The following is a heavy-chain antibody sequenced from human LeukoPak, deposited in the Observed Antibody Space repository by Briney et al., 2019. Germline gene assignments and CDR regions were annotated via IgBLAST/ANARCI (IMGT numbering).Heavy chain of an antibody. J-gene: IGHJ4*02. V-gene: IGHV3-23*01. D-gene: IGHD6-13*01. CDR1: GFTFSSYA. CDR3: AKSVAAAGRGYFDY. CDR2: ISGSGGST. Sequence: GGSLRLSRAASGFTFSSYAMSWVRQAPGKGLEWVSAISGSGGSTYYADSVKGRFTISRDNSKNTLYLQMNSLRAEDTAVYYCAKSVAAAGRGYFDYWGQGTLVTVSS.